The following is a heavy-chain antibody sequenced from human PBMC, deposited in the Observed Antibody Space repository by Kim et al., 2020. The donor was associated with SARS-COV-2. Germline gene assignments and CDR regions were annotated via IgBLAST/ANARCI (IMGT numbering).Heavy chain of an antibody. D-gene: IGHD5-12*01. V-gene: IGHV4-34*01. Sequence: SETLSLTCAVYGGSFSGYYWSWIRQPPGKGLEWIGEINHSGSTNYNPSLKSRVTISVDTSKNQFSLKLSSVTAADTAVYYCARGRDGYNHRYFDLWGRGTPVTVSS. J-gene: IGHJ2*01. CDR1: GGSFSGYY. CDR3: ARGRDGYNHRYFDL. CDR2: INHSGST.